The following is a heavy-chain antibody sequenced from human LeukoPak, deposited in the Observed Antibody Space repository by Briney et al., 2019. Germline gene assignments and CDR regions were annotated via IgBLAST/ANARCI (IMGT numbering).Heavy chain of an antibody. CDR2: IKQDGSEK. J-gene: IGHJ6*03. CDR1: GFTFSSYW. CDR3: ARLGYSSSWYVAFYYYYYMDV. Sequence: GGSLRLSCAASGFTFSSYWMSWVRQAPGKGLEWVANIKQDGSEKYYVDSVKGRFTISRDSAKNSLYLQMNSLRAEDTAVYYCARLGYSSSWYVAFYYYYYMDVWGKGTTVTVSS. D-gene: IGHD6-13*01. V-gene: IGHV3-7*01.